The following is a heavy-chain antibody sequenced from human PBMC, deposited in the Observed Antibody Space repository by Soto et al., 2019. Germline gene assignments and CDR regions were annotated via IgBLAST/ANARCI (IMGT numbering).Heavy chain of an antibody. CDR2: IWYDGSNK. V-gene: IGHV3-33*01. CDR1: GFTFSSYG. J-gene: IGHJ6*02. Sequence: PGGSLRLSCAASGFTFSSYGMHWVRQAPGKGLEWVAVIWYDGSNKYYADSVKGRFTISRDNSKNTLYLQMNSLGAEDTAVYYCARDFGNAARGQTFYGMDVWGQGTTVTVSS. CDR3: ARDFGNAARGQTFYGMDV. D-gene: IGHD6-6*01.